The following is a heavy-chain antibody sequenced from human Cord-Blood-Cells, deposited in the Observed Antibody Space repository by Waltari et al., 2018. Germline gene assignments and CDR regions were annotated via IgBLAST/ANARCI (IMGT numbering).Heavy chain of an antibody. CDR1: GGSISSSSYY. D-gene: IGHD5-12*01. CDR3: ARGGYSGPGDAFDI. V-gene: IGHV4-39*01. J-gene: IGHJ3*02. CDR2: IYYSGST. Sequence: QLQLQESGPGLVKPSETLSLTCTVSGGSISSSSYYWGWIRQPPGKGLEWMGSIYYSGSTYYHPSLKSRVTISVDTSKNQFSLKLSSVTAADTAVYYCARGGYSGPGDAFDIWGQGTMVTVSS.